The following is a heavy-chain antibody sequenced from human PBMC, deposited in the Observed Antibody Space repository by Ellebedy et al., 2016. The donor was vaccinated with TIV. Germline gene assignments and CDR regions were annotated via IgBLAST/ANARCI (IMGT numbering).Heavy chain of an antibody. CDR2: INPGGGGT. J-gene: IGHJ4*02. Sequence: AASVKVSCKASGYTFTNYYMNWVRQAPGQGLEWMGIINPGGGGTSYAQKFQGRVTMTRDTSTSTVYMELSSLRSEDTAGYYGAREGGVYYFDYWGQGTLVTVSS. V-gene: IGHV1-46*01. CDR3: AREGGVYYFDY. CDR1: GYTFTNYY. D-gene: IGHD1-26*01.